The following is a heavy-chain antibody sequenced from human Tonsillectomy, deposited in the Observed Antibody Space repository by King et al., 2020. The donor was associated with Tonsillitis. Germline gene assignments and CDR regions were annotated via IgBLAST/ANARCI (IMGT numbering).Heavy chain of an antibody. CDR3: AKVRFGWGRLVETDFDY. J-gene: IGHJ4*02. CDR2: ISCDGSNT. CDR1: GFTFNSYG. V-gene: IGHV3-30*18. Sequence: VQLVESGGGVVQPGRSLRLSCAASGFTFNSYGMHWVRQAPGKGLEWVTLISCDGSNTYYADSVKGRFTISRDNSKNTLYLQMNSLRAEDTAVYYCAKVRFGWGRLVETDFDYWGQGTLVTVSS. D-gene: IGHD6-19*01.